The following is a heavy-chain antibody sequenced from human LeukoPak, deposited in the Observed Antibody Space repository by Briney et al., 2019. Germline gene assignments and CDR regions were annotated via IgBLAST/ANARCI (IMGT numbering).Heavy chain of an antibody. Sequence: KPGGSLRLSCAASGFTFSDYYMSWIRQAPGKGLEWVSSTSSSSSYIYYADSVKGRFTISRDNSKNTLYLQMNSLRAEDTAVYYCAKAGTGTTGLNWFDPWGQGTLVTVSS. CDR1: GFTFSDYY. D-gene: IGHD1-1*01. CDR2: TSSSSSYI. V-gene: IGHV3-11*06. CDR3: AKAGTGTTGLNWFDP. J-gene: IGHJ5*02.